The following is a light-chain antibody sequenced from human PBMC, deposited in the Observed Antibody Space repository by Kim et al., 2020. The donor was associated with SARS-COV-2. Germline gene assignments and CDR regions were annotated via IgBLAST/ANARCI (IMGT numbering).Light chain of an antibody. V-gene: IGKV3-20*01. Sequence: RNTLPCSASPIVGCTSSSWYQQRPGQAPRLLTYGASRRATRIPDRFSGSGGVTDFTLTTSRLEPEEFAVYYCQQYGTSRAWTFFPGT. CDR2: GAS. CDR1: PIVGCTS. CDR3: QQYGTSRAWT. J-gene: IGKJ1*01.